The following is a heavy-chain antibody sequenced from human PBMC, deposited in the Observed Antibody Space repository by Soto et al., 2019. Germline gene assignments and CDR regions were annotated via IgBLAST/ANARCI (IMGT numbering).Heavy chain of an antibody. CDR3: ARGDIAMAVSRFDS. D-gene: IGHD2-15*01. CDR1: GGTFSSQA. Sequence: SVKVSCKASGGTFSSQAFSWVRQAPGQGLEWMGGIIPMFGTANYAQKFQGRITITADESTSTAYMELSSLRSDDTAVYYCARGDIAMAVSRFDSWGQGTLVTVSS. J-gene: IGHJ4*02. CDR2: IIPMFGTA. V-gene: IGHV1-69*13.